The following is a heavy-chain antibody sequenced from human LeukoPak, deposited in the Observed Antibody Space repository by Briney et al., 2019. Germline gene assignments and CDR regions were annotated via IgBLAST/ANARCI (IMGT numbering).Heavy chain of an antibody. D-gene: IGHD6-6*01. CDR1: GFTFSSYA. CDR3: AKGRYSSSSRDDAFDI. CDR2: ISYDGSNK. V-gene: IGHV3-30*04. Sequence: GGSLRLSCAASGFTFSSYAMHWVRQAPGKGLEWVAVISYDGSNKYYADSVKGRFTISRDNSKNTLYLQMNSLRAEDTAVYYCAKGRYSSSSRDDAFDIWGQGTMVTVSS. J-gene: IGHJ3*02.